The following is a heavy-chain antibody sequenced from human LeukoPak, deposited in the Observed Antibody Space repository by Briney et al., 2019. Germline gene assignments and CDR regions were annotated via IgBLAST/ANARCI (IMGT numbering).Heavy chain of an antibody. V-gene: IGHV3-7*01. CDR3: ARGPFDI. J-gene: IGHJ3*02. Sequence: GSLRLSSAASGFTFSIYWMSWVRQTPEKGLEWVANIKQDGSEKYYVDSVKGRFTISRDNAKSSLYLQMNSLRAEDTAVYYCARGPFDIWGQGTMVTVSS. CDR1: GFTFSIYW. CDR2: IKQDGSEK.